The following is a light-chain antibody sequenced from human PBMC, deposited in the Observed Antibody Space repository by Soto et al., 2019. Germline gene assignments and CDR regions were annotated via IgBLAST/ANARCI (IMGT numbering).Light chain of an antibody. CDR2: KAS. CDR3: QHYNSYSDA. J-gene: IGKJ1*01. CDR1: QTISSW. Sequence: DIQMTQSPSTLSGSVGDRVTITCRASQTISSWLAWYQQKPGKAPKLLIYKASTLKSGVPSRFSGRGSGTEFTLTISSLQPDDFATYACQHYNSYSDAFGQGTKVQLK. V-gene: IGKV1-5*03.